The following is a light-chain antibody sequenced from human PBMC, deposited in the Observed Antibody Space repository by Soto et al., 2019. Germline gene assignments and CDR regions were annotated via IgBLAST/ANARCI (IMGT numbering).Light chain of an antibody. V-gene: IGLV1-40*01. Sequence: QSFLTQPPSVSGAPGQRVSISCTGSTSNIGAPYDVHWYQHLPGTAPKLLIYGDNNRPSGVPDRSSGSKSGTSASLATTRLQAEDEADYYCQSYDISLHNYVFGTGTKVTVL. CDR3: QSYDISLHNYV. CDR2: GDN. CDR1: TSNIGAPYD. J-gene: IGLJ1*01.